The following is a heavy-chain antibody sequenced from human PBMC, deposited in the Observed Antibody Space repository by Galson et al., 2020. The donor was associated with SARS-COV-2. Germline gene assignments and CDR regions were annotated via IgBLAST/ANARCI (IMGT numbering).Heavy chain of an antibody. V-gene: IGHV1-2*02. CDR2: LNPNRGGT. D-gene: IGHD6-19*01. CDR3: ARGGSSGWYRDYGMDV. CDR1: GYTFTGYY. Sequence: ASVKVSCKASGYTFTGYYMYWVRQAPGQGLECMGWLNPNRGGTTYAQKFQGRVTMTWDTSINTAYMEVTSLRSDDTATYYCARGGSSGWYRDYGMDVWGQGTTVIVSS. J-gene: IGHJ6*02.